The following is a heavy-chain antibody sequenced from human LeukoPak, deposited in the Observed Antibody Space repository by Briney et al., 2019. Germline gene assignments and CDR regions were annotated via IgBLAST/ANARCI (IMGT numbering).Heavy chain of an antibody. CDR3: ARSFVYDSSGGSGYFDY. D-gene: IGHD3-22*01. CDR1: GGSISSSSYY. Sequence: SETLSLTCSVSGGSISSSSYYWAWIRQPPGKGLEWIGSIYYSGSTYYNPSLKSRLTISVDTSKNQFPLKLSSVTAADTAAYYCARSFVYDSSGGSGYFDYWGQGTLVTVSS. J-gene: IGHJ4*02. CDR2: IYYSGST. V-gene: IGHV4-39*01.